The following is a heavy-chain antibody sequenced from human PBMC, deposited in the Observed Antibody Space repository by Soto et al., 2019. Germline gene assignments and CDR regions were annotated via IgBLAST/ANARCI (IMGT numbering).Heavy chain of an antibody. V-gene: IGHV3-53*02. J-gene: IGHJ6*02. CDR3: ATSIAVAVSSVHGMDV. Sequence: EVQLVETGGGLIQPGGSLRLSCAASGFTVSSNYMSWVRQAPGKGLEWVSVIYSGGSTYYADSVKGRFTISRDNSKNTLYLQMNSLRAEDTAVYYCATSIAVAVSSVHGMDVWGQGTTVTVSS. D-gene: IGHD6-19*01. CDR2: IYSGGST. CDR1: GFTVSSNY.